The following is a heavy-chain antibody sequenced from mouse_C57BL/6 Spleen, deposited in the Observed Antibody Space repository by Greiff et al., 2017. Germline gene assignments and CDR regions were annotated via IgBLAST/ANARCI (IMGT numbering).Heavy chain of an antibody. V-gene: IGHV1-64*01. J-gene: IGHJ1*03. CDR3: ARSRSYDYPWYFDV. CDR2: IHPNSGST. D-gene: IGHD2-4*01. Sequence: QVQLQQPGAELVKPGASVKLSCKASGYTFTSYWMHWVKQRPGQGLEWIGMIHPNSGSTNYNEKFKSKATLTVDKSSSTAYMQLSSLTSEDSAVYYCARSRSYDYPWYFDVGGTGTTVTVSS. CDR1: GYTFTSYW.